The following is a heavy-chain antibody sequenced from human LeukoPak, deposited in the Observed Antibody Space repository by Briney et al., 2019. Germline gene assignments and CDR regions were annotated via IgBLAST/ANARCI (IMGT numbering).Heavy chain of an antibody. Sequence: GGSLRLSCAASGFTFSDYYMRWLRQAPGKGREGVSYISSTRSTIYYVDSVKARFTTSRANDKTSLYLQMHSLRAEYTAVYYCARRGYGMDVPGQATTRTV. CDR3: ARRGYGMDV. J-gene: IGHJ6*02. CDR2: ISSTRSTI. D-gene: IGHD3-10*01. CDR1: GFTFSDYY. V-gene: IGHV3-11*01.